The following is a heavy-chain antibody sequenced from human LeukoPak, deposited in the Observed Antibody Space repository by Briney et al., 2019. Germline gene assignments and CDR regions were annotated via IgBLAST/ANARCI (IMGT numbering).Heavy chain of an antibody. CDR2: IYPGDSRT. V-gene: IGHV5-51*01. D-gene: IGHD2-2*01. J-gene: IGHJ4*02. Sequence: TCESVWMSEMPGKGLKRMGIIYPGDSRTTYSPSFQGQVTISADKSIRTAYLQWNSLKASDTAIYYCVRHLSDITSCPNYWGPGTLITVAS. CDR3: VRHLSDITSCPNY. CDR1: TCE.